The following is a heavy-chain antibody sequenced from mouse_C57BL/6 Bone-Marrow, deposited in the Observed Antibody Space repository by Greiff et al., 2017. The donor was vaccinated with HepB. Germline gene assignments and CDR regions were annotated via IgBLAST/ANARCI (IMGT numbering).Heavy chain of an antibody. Sequence: QVQLQQSGAELMKPGASVKLSCKATGYTFTGYWIEWVKQRPGHGLEWIGEILPGSGSTNYNDKFKGKATFTADTSSNTAYMQLSSLTTEDSAIYYCASREMKLAWFAYWGQGTLVTVSA. V-gene: IGHV1-9*01. CDR2: ILPGSGST. CDR3: ASREMKLAWFAY. J-gene: IGHJ3*01. CDR1: GYTFTGYW. D-gene: IGHD4-1*01.